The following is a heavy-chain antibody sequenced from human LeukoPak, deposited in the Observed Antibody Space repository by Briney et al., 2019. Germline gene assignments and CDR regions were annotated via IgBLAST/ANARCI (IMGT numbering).Heavy chain of an antibody. CDR1: GGSISSYY. CDR2: IYYSGST. V-gene: IGHV4-59*01. J-gene: IGHJ6*03. CDR3: ARVSDYYDSSGYYVNNYYYYYMDV. D-gene: IGHD3-22*01. Sequence: SETLSLTCTVSGGSISSYYWSWIRQPPGKGLEWIGYIYYSGSTNYNPSLKSRVTISVDTSKNQFSPKLSSVTAADTAVYYCARVSDYYDSSGYYVNNYYYYYMDVWGKGTTVTVSS.